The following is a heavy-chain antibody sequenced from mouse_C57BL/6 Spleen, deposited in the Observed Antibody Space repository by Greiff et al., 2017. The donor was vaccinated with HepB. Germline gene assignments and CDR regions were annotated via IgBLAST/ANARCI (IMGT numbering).Heavy chain of an antibody. D-gene: IGHD1-1*01. CDR1: GFTFSSYT. V-gene: IGHV5-9*01. J-gene: IGHJ2*01. Sequence: EVQVVVSGGGLVKPGGSLKLSCAASGFTFSSYTMSWVRQTPEKRLEWVATISGGGGNTYYPDSVKGRFTISRDNAKNTLYLQMSSLRSEDTALYYCARHSYYYYFDYWGQGTTLTVSS. CDR3: ARHSYYYYFDY. CDR2: ISGGGGNT.